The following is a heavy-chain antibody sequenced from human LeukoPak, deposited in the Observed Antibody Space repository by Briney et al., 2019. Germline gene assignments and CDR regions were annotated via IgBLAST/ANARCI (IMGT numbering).Heavy chain of an antibody. V-gene: IGHV3-48*01. CDR2: ISSSSSTI. Sequence: GGSLGLSCAASGFTFSSYSMNWVRQAPGKGLEWVSYISSSSSTIYYADSVKGRFTISRDNAKNSLYLQMNSLRAEDTAVYYCARSWGGPAAPYFDYWGQGTLVTVSS. D-gene: IGHD2-2*01. J-gene: IGHJ4*02. CDR1: GFTFSSYS. CDR3: ARSWGGPAAPYFDY.